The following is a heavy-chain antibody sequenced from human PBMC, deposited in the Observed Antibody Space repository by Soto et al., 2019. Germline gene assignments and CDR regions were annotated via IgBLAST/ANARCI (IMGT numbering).Heavy chain of an antibody. CDR3: VRDPPLSMIVVVGVDDF. CDR1: GFTFSNEN. V-gene: IGHV3-21*02. D-gene: IGHD3-22*01. Sequence: EVQLVESGGGLVKPGGSLRLSCAASGFTFSNENMNWVRQAPGTGLEWVSSISSGSTYKNYADSVKGRFTVSRDNGKNSLYLQMDSLRAEDTAVYYCVRDPPLSMIVVVGVDDFWGQGTLVTVSS. CDR2: ISSGSTYK. J-gene: IGHJ4*02.